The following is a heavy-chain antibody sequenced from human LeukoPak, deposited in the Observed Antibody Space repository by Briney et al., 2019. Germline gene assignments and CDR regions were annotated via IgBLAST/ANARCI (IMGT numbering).Heavy chain of an antibody. CDR1: GGTFSNYA. D-gene: IGHD5-18*01. J-gene: IGHJ4*02. CDR2: IIPIFGTA. Sequence: SVKVSCKASGGTFSNYAISWVRQAPGQGLEWMGGIIPIFGTANYAQKFQGRVTITADKSTGTAYMELSSLRSEDTAVYYCARDRGTSMDPFDYWGQGTLVTVSS. V-gene: IGHV1-69*06. CDR3: ARDRGTSMDPFDY.